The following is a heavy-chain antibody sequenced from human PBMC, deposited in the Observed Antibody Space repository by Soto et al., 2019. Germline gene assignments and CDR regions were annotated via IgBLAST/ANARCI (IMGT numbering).Heavy chain of an antibody. D-gene: IGHD2-15*01. Sequence: QVQLVQSGAEVKRPGASVKVSCKASGYTFTTYYMHWVRQAPGQGLEWLGIINPNGGSTTDVQKFQVRVTMTRDTSTSTVYWELSSLRSEDTAVYYCARAGYCSGGTCFHGNCDYWGQGTLVTVSA. CDR3: ARAGYCSGGTCFHGNCDY. CDR2: INPNGGST. V-gene: IGHV1-46*01. CDR1: GYTFTTYY. J-gene: IGHJ4*02.